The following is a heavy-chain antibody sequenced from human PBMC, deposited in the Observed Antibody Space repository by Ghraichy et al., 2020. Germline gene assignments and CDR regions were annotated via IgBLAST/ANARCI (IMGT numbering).Heavy chain of an antibody. CDR3: AKDRGGDLGPSPFDS. V-gene: IGHV3-30*18. J-gene: IGHJ4*02. CDR1: FTFNNFG. Sequence: GGSLRLSCAFTFNNFGMHWVRQAPGKGLEWLAAISYDGTYKYSTDSVRGRFTISRDNSKNALFLQMNSLTAEDTATYYCAKDRGGDLGPSPFDSWGQGTLVIVSS. CDR2: ISYDGTYK.